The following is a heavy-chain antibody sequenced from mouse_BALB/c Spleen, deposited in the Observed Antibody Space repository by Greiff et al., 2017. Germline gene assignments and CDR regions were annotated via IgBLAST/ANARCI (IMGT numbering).Heavy chain of an antibody. CDR2: INPYNDGT. J-gene: IGHJ2*01. CDR1: GYTFTSYV. D-gene: IGHD1-1*01. Sequence: VQLQQPGAELVKPGASVKLSCKASGYTFTSYVMHWVKQKPGQGLEWIGYINPYNDGTKYNEKFKGKATLTSDKSSSTAYMELSSLTSEDSAVYYCARGATVALDYWGQGTTLTVSS. V-gene: IGHV1-14*01. CDR3: ARGATVALDY.